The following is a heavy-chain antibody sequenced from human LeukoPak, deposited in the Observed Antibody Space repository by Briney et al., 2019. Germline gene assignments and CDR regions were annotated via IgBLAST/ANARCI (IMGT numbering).Heavy chain of an antibody. CDR1: GGSISSYY. D-gene: IGHD3-10*01. CDR3: ARFGEAPDYFDY. V-gene: IGHV4-4*07. CDR2: IYISGST. Sequence: SETLSLTCTVSGGSISSYYWSWIRQPAGKGLEWIGRIYISGSTNYNPSLKSRVTMSVDTSKNQFSLKLSSVTAADTAVYYCARFGEAPDYFDYWGQGTLVTVSS. J-gene: IGHJ4*02.